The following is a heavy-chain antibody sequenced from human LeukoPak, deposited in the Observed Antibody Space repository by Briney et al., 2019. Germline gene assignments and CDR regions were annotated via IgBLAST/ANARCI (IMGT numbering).Heavy chain of an antibody. D-gene: IGHD3-22*01. CDR2: INPNSGGI. CDR1: GYTFTSYA. V-gene: IGHV1-2*02. Sequence: ASVKVSCKASGYTFTSYAMNWVRQAPGQGLEWMGWINPNSGGINYAQKFQGRVTMTRDTSISTAYMELSRLKSDDTAVYYCARASGITMIEVVVAPLDYWGQGTLVTVSS. J-gene: IGHJ4*02. CDR3: ARASGITMIEVVVAPLDY.